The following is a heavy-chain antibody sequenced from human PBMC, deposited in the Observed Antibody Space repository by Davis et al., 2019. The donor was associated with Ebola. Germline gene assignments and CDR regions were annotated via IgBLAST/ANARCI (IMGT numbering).Heavy chain of an antibody. CDR3: TSTVDTADY. D-gene: IGHD5-18*01. CDR2: IRSKANSYAT. CDR1: GFTFSGSA. V-gene: IGHV3-73*01. J-gene: IGHJ4*02. Sequence: GESLKISCAASGFTFSGSAMHWVRQASGKGLEWVGRIRSKANSYATAYAASVKGRFTISRDDSKNTAYLLMNSLKTEDTAVYYCTSTVDTADYWGQGTLVTVSS.